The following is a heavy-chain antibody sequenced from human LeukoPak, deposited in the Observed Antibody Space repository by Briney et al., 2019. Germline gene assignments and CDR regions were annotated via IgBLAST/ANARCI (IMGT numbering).Heavy chain of an antibody. D-gene: IGHD3-3*01. CDR1: GFTFNAYT. J-gene: IGHJ4*02. V-gene: IGHV3-21*04. CDR3: AKDKGDFWSGHHY. Sequence: GGSLRLSCAASGFTFNAYTINWVRQAPGKGLEWVSSISSGSSYIYYADSVKGRFTISRDDSKNTLYLQMSSLRAEDTAVYYCAKDKGDFWSGHHYWGQGTLVTVSS. CDR2: ISSGSSYI.